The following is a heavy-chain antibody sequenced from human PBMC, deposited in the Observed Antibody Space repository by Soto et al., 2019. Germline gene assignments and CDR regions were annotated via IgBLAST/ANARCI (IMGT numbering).Heavy chain of an antibody. V-gene: IGHV3-30*03. CDR1: GFTFSSYG. J-gene: IGHJ4*02. D-gene: IGHD2-2*01. CDR3: ATRARMPKFDY. CDR2: ISYDGSNK. Sequence: LRLSCAASGFTFSSYGMHWVRQAPGKGLEWVAVISYDGSNKYYADSVKGRFTISRDNSKNTLYLQMNSLRAEDTAVHYCATRARMPKFDYWGQGTLVTVSS.